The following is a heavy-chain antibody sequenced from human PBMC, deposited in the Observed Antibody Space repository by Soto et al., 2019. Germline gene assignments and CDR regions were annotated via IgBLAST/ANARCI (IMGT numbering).Heavy chain of an antibody. D-gene: IGHD1-1*01. V-gene: IGHV4-31*03. Sequence: ASETLSLTCSVSGGSISTVGHYWTWIRQPPGKGLEWIGSIYHTGSTYYSKSLRSRLTMSVDTSKSQFSLRLSSVTAADTAVYYCARATGTLRSRNCDYWGQGSLVTVSS. CDR3: ARATGTLRSRNCDY. CDR1: GGSISTVGHY. CDR2: IYHTGST. J-gene: IGHJ4*02.